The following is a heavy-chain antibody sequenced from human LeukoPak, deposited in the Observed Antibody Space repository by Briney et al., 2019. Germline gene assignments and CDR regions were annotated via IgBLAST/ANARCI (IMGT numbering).Heavy chain of an antibody. V-gene: IGHV4-34*01. J-gene: IGHJ6*03. Sequence: SETLSLTCAVYGGSFSGYYWSWIRQPPGKGLEWIGEINHSGSTNYNPSLKSRVTISVDASKNQFSLKLSSVTAADTAVYYCASFGASRSHYYYYMDVWGKGTTVTVSS. CDR2: INHSGST. CDR3: ASFGASRSHYYYYMDV. CDR1: GGSFSGYY. D-gene: IGHD3-10*01.